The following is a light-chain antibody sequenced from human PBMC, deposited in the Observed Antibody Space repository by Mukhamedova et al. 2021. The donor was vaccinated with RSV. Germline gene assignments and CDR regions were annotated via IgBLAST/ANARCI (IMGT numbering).Light chain of an antibody. J-gene: IGKJ1*01. CDR3: QQYNDWPPWT. CDR1: SVSSN. CDR2: GAS. V-gene: IGKV3-15*01. Sequence: SVSSNLAWYQQKPGQAPRLLIYGASTRAIGVPDRFSGSGSGTEFTLTISSLQSEDSAVYYCQQYNDWPPWTFGQGTQVEIK.